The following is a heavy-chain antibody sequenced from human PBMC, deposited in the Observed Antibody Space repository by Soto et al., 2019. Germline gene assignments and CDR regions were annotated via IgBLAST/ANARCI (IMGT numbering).Heavy chain of an antibody. CDR1: GGSISSGGYY. D-gene: IGHD2-8*01. V-gene: IGHV4-31*03. J-gene: IGHJ6*02. Sequence: SETLSLTCTVSGGSISSGGYYWSWIRQHPGKGLEWIGYIYYSRSTYYNPSLKSRVTISVDTSKNQFSLKLSSVTAADTAVYYCARGYCTNGVCLFNYYYYGMDVWGQGTTVTVSS. CDR2: IYYSRST. CDR3: ARGYCTNGVCLFNYYYYGMDV.